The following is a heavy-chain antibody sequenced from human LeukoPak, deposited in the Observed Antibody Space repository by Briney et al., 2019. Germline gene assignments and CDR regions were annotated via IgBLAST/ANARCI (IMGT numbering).Heavy chain of an antibody. CDR3: ARARNYYDSSGYYRFYP. J-gene: IGHJ5*02. CDR2: IYTSGST. D-gene: IGHD3-22*01. V-gene: IGHV4-4*07. CDR1: GGSISSYY. Sequence: PSETLSLTCTVSGGSISSYYWSWIRQPAGKGLEWIGRIYTSGSTNYNPSLKSRVTMSVDTSKNQFSLKLSSVTAADTAVYYCARARNYYDSSGYYRFYPWGQGTLVTVSS.